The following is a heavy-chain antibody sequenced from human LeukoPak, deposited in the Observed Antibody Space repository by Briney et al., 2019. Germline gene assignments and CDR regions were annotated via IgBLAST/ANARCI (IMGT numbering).Heavy chain of an antibody. J-gene: IGHJ3*02. CDR2: ISTSGST. CDR1: GGSISSYY. V-gene: IGHV4-4*07. D-gene: IGHD5-12*01. Sequence: PSETLSLTCTVSGGSISSYYWSWIRQPAGKGLESIGHISTSGSTNYNPSLKSRVTMSVDTSKNQFSLKLSSVTAADTAVYYCARAPTTTRTFDIWGQGTMVTVSS. CDR3: ARAPTTTRTFDI.